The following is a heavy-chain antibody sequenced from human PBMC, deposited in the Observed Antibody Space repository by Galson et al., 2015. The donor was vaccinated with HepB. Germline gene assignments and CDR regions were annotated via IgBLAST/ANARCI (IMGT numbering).Heavy chain of an antibody. Sequence: SLRLSCAASGFTFSNAWMSWVRQAPGKGLEWVGRIKSKTDGGTTDYAAPVKGRFTISRDDSKNTLYLQMNSLKTEDTAVYYCTSATTSTFGGVIVLTPDYWGQGTLVTVSS. J-gene: IGHJ4*02. CDR3: TSATTSTFGGVIVLTPDY. D-gene: IGHD3-16*02. CDR2: IKSKTDGGTT. CDR1: GFTFSNAW. V-gene: IGHV3-15*01.